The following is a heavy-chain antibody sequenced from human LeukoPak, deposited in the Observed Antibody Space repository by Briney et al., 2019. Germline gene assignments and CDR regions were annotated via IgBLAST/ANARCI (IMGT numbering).Heavy chain of an antibody. J-gene: IGHJ4*02. CDR1: GGTFSSYA. CDR3: ARGPYGTGSHFDF. Sequence: ASVKVSCKASGGTFSSYAISWVRQAPGQGLERMGWMNPNSGDTGYTPRFQGRVTMTRDTSISTAYMELSSLRSEDTAVYYCARGPYGTGSHFDFWGQGTLVTVSS. V-gene: IGHV1-8*02. D-gene: IGHD3-10*01. CDR2: MNPNSGDT.